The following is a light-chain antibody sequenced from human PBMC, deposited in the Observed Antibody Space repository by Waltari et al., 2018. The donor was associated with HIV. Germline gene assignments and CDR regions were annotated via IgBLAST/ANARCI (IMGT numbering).Light chain of an antibody. CDR1: STNIGSDA. J-gene: IGLJ2*01. CDR3: VVWDARLNGLV. Sequence: QPVLTQPPSASGTPGQRVPIPCSGSSTNIGSDAVSRYQQFPGTPPKVRIYSNDQRPSGVPDRFSGSKSGTSASLAINGLQSEDEADYYCVVWDARLNGLVFGGGTKLTVL. V-gene: IGLV1-44*01. CDR2: SND.